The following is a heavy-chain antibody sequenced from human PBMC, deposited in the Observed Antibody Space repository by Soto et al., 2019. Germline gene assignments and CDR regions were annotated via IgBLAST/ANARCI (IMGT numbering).Heavy chain of an antibody. Sequence: QVQLQESGPGLVKPSGTLSLTCAVSCGSIDTTNWWSWVRQPPGKGLEWIGEIFHSGNTYYNPSLASRVTISVDTSKNQFSLNLRSVTAADTAVYYCARRTWGMDVWGQGTTVTVSS. CDR3: ARRTWGMDV. CDR2: IFHSGNT. J-gene: IGHJ6*02. D-gene: IGHD2-8*01. CDR1: CGSIDTTNW. V-gene: IGHV4-4*02.